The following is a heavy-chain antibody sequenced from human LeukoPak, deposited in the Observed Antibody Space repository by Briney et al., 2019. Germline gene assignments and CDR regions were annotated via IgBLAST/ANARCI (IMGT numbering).Heavy chain of an antibody. J-gene: IGHJ6*03. CDR2: ISGSGGSI. V-gene: IGHV3-23*01. CDR3: AKYDSSSSIYYYYMGV. Sequence: PGGSLRLXCAASGFTFSNYAMAWVRQAPGKGLEWVSAISGSGGSIYLADSVKGRFIISRDNSKNTLSLQMNSLRAEDTAVYYCAKYDSSSSIYYYYMGVWGKGTTVTVSS. D-gene: IGHD6-13*01. CDR1: GFTFSNYA.